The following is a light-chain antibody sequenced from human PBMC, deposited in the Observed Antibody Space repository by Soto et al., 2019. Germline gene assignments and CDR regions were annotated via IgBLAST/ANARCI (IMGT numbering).Light chain of an antibody. V-gene: IGKV3-20*01. CDR3: QQCGSSPWT. Sequence: EIVLTQSPGTLSLSPGERATLSCRASQSVSSYYLAWYQQKPGQAPRLLIYAASSRATGIPDRFSGGGSGTVFTLTISRLEPEDVAVYYCQQCGSSPWTFGQGTKVDIK. CDR1: QSVSSYY. J-gene: IGKJ1*01. CDR2: AAS.